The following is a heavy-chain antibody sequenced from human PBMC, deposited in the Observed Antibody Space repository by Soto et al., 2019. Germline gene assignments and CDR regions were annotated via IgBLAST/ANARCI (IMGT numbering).Heavy chain of an antibody. CDR2: IYPGDSDT. D-gene: IGHD3-9*01. J-gene: IGHJ3*02. Sequence: PGESLKISCKGSGYSFTSYWIGWVRQMPGKGLEWMGIIYPGDSDTRYSPSFQGQVTISADKSISTAYLQWSSLKASDTAMYCCARLRSYDILTGYSPDAFDIWGQGTMVTVSS. CDR1: GYSFTSYW. V-gene: IGHV5-51*01. CDR3: ARLRSYDILTGYSPDAFDI.